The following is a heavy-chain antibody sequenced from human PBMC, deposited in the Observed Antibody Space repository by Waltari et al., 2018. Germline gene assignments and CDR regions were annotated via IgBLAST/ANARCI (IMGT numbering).Heavy chain of an antibody. CDR1: GFSFSNAW. D-gene: IGHD3-3*01. CDR2: IKRKTDGGTT. CDR3: TTLFGDFWSGYFFDY. Sequence: EVQLVESGGDLVRPGGSLRLSCAASGFSFSNAWMRWVRQAPGKALEWGCRIKRKTDGGTTDYAAPVKGRFTISRDDSENTLYLQMNSLKTEDTAVYYCTTLFGDFWSGYFFDYWGQGTLVTVSS. V-gene: IGHV3-15*01. J-gene: IGHJ4*02.